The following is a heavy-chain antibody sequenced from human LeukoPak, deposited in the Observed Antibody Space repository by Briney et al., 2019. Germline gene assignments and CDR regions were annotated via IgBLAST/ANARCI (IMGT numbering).Heavy chain of an antibody. CDR2: ISSDGHVG. J-gene: IGHJ4*02. Sequence: GGSLRLSCAASGFSFASYEMNWVRQAPGKGLEWVSHISSDGHVGRYVDSVRGRFTMSRDNAKDLLFLQMNGLRAEATAVYYCARDTLNGPFVISLDYWGQGALVTVSS. D-gene: IGHD3-9*01. CDR3: ARDTLNGPFVISLDY. CDR1: GFSFASYE. V-gene: IGHV3-48*03.